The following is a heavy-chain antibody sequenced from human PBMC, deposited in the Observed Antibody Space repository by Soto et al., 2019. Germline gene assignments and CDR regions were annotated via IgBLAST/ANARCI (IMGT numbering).Heavy chain of an antibody. CDR1: GFIFSNFG. V-gene: IGHV3-30*18. CDR3: AKSVREDYSFDY. Sequence: GGSLRLSCVASGFIFSNFGMHWVRQAPGKGLEWVAVISYDGSNKYYADSVKGRFTISRDNSKNTLYLQMNSLRAEDTAVYYCAKSVREDYSFDYWGQGTLVTVSS. D-gene: IGHD2-15*01. J-gene: IGHJ4*02. CDR2: ISYDGSNK.